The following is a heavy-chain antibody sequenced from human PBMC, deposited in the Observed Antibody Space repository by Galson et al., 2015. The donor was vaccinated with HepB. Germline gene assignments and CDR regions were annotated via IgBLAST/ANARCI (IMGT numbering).Heavy chain of an antibody. J-gene: IGHJ4*02. CDR1: ADTFSGYY. D-gene: IGHD3-3*01. V-gene: IGHV1-2*02. Sequence: SVKVSCKASADTFSGYYLHWVRQAPGQGLEWMGWINPNRGGTKYAQNFQGRVTMTRDTSITTVYMELNSLTFDDTAVCYCARVDASIFGVALDYWGQGTLVTVSS. CDR3: ARVDASIFGVALDY. CDR2: INPNRGGT.